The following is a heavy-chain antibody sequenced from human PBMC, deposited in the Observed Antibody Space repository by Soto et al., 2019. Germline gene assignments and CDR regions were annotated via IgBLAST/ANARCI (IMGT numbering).Heavy chain of an antibody. J-gene: IGHJ4*02. Sequence: EVQLLESGGGLVQPGGSLRLSCAASGFTFSSYAMNWVRQAPGKGLEWVSIISGDGGTTSYADSVKGRFTISRDNSKNTLYLQMNSLRAEDTAVYYCAKKRVLVPAMYHFHYWGQGTLVTVSS. CDR1: GFTFSSYA. V-gene: IGHV3-23*01. CDR3: AKKRVLVPAMYHFHY. CDR2: ISGDGGTT. D-gene: IGHD2-2*01.